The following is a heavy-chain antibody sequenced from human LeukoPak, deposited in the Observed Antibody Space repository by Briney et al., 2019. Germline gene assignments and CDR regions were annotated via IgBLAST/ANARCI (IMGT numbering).Heavy chain of an antibody. CDR1: GFTFSSYI. J-gene: IGHJ2*01. Sequence: GGSLRLSCAASGFTFSSYIMSWVRQAPGKGLEWVSGISWNSGSIGYADSVKGRFTISRDNAKNSLYLQMNSLRAEDTALYYCAKEIDWYFDLWGRGTLVTVSS. CDR3: AKEIDWYFDL. V-gene: IGHV3-9*01. CDR2: ISWNSGSI.